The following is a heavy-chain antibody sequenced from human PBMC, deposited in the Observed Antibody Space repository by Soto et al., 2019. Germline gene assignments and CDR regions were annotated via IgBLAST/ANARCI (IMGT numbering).Heavy chain of an antibody. J-gene: IGHJ6*02. CDR3: ARQQGYCTNGVCYPVRYPYHHDLLAF. Sequence: SEARCVTWSGSGGLMSSSGYYVCCILQAQGKGLEWIGSIYYSGSTYYNPSLKSRVTISVDTSKNQFSLKLSSVTAADTAVYYCARQQGYCTNGVCYPVRYPYHHDLLAFRGQGTTDIVSS. D-gene: IGHD2-8*01. CDR1: GGLMSSSGYY. CDR2: IYYSGST. V-gene: IGHV4-39*01.